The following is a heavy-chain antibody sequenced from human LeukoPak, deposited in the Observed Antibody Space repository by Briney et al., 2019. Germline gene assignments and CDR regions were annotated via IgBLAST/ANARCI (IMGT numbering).Heavy chain of an antibody. CDR2: INPNSGST. J-gene: IGHJ4*02. D-gene: IGHD3-3*01. CDR3: ARGGEYYDFWSAPYYFDY. Sequence: ASVKVSCKASGYTFTGYYMHWVRQAPGQGLEWMGWINPNSGSTNYAQKFQGRVTMTRDTSISTAYMELSRLRSDDTAVYYCARGGEYYDFWSAPYYFDYWGQGTLVTVSS. CDR1: GYTFTGYY. V-gene: IGHV1-2*02.